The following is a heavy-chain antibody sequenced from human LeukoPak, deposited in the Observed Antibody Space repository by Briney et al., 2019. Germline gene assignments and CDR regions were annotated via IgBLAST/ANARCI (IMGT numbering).Heavy chain of an antibody. D-gene: IGHD3-10*01. CDR2: IKHYERKI. Sequence: PGGSLRLSCAASGFTFSNHGMLWVRQAPGKGLEWVAFIKHYERKIHYADCVKRRFTVPRQTAKNTLSLQMNSLGVEDTAVYFCAKESASFHTSGASFDYWGQGTLVTVSS. V-gene: IGHV3-30*02. J-gene: IGHJ4*02. CDR1: GFTFSNHG. CDR3: AKESASFHTSGASFDY.